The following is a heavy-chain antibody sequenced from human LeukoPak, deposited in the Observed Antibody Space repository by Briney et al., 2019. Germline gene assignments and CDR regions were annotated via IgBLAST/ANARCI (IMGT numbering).Heavy chain of an antibody. V-gene: IGHV3-53*01. D-gene: IGHD3-16*01. CDR3: VRVLGAYSNIYGPDFDY. CDR1: GFTVSSNY. CDR2: IYSGGST. J-gene: IGHJ4*02. Sequence: GSLRLSCAASGFTVSSNYMSWVRQAPGKGLEWVSVIYSGGSTYYADSVEGRFTISRDNSKNTLYLQMNSLRAEDTAVYYCVRVLGAYSNIYGPDFDYWGQGTLVTVSS.